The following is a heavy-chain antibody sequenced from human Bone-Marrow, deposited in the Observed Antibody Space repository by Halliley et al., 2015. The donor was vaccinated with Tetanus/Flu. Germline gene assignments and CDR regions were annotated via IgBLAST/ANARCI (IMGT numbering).Heavy chain of an antibody. CDR2: ISYSGNT. Sequence: LRLSCTVSGGPIRNYYWNWIRQSPGKGLEWIGYISYSGNTNYNPSLNSRVTISLDTSKSQFSLKLSSVTAADTAFYYCARLLLYYDNWHHWFDPWGQGTLVTVSS. J-gene: IGHJ5*02. CDR3: ARLLLYYDNWHHWFDP. D-gene: IGHD3-16*01. V-gene: IGHV4-59*08. CDR1: GGPIRNYY.